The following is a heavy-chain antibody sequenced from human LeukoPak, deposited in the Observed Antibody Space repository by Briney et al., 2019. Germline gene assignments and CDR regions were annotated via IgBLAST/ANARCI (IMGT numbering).Heavy chain of an antibody. J-gene: IGHJ4*02. CDR2: IYYGGSI. D-gene: IGHD3-22*01. V-gene: IGHV4-59*01. CDR1: GASISSYY. CDR3: ARENPSGYYNRPIDY. Sequence: SETLSLTCTVSGASISSYYWSWLRQPPGKGLEWFGDIYYGGSIKYNPFLKSRVTMSVDTSKNQFSLKLSSVTAADTAIYYCARENPSGYYNRPIDYWGQGTLVTVSS.